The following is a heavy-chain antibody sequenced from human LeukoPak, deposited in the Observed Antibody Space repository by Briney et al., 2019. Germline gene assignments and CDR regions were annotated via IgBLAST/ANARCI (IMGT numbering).Heavy chain of an antibody. CDR2: ISYDGSNK. CDR1: GFTFSSYA. Sequence: GGSLRLSCAASGFTFSSYAMHWVRQAPGKGQEWVAVISYDGSNKYYADSVKGRFTISRDNSKNTLYLQMNSLRAEDTAVYYCARDRDPPYYYYGMDVWGQGTTVTVSS. J-gene: IGHJ6*02. D-gene: IGHD5-24*01. V-gene: IGHV3-30*04. CDR3: ARDRDPPYYYYGMDV.